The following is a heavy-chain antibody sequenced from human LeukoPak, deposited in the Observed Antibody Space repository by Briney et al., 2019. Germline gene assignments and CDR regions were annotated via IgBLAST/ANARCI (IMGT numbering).Heavy chain of an antibody. CDR2: INHSGST. D-gene: IGHD3-22*01. CDR3: ARGLLSNYYDRRAYYYYYTDV. J-gene: IGHJ6*03. Sequence: SETLSLTCAVYVGSFSGYYWSWIRQPPGKGLEWIGEINHSGSTNYNPSLKSRVTISVDTSKNQFSLKLSSVTAADTAVYYCARGLLSNYYDRRAYYYYYTDVCGKGTTVTVSS. V-gene: IGHV4-34*01. CDR1: VGSFSGYY.